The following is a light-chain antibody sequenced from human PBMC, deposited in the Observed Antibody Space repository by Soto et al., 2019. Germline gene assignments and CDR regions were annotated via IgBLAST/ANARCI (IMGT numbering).Light chain of an antibody. J-gene: IGKJ1*01. CDR2: SAT. CDR3: QHYGDSSWT. CDR1: QNLGTLY. V-gene: IGKV3-20*01. Sequence: ELVLTQTPGTLSLSPGERGTLSCRASQNLGTLYLAWFQQESGQAPSLLIYSATRRATGIPDRFTGSGSGTYFTLTINRVEPEDFALYYCQHYGDSSWTFGQGTKVDIK.